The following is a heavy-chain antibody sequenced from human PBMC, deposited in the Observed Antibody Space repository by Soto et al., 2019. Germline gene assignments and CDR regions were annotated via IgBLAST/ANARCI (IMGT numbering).Heavy chain of an antibody. CDR2: IKQDGSEI. D-gene: IGHD4-4*01. V-gene: IGHV3-7*01. Sequence: EIQLVESGGGLVQPGGSLRLSCAASGFTFRNYWMNWARQAPGKGLEWVANIKQDGSEIYYVDAVKGRFTISRDNAENSLYLRMNSLRAEDTAVYYCAIPARGDDYSAWGQGTLVTVSS. J-gene: IGHJ1*01. CDR1: GFTFRNYW. CDR3: AIPARGDDYSA.